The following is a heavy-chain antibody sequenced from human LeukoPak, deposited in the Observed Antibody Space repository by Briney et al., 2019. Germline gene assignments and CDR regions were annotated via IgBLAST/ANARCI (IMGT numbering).Heavy chain of an antibody. V-gene: IGHV3-23*01. D-gene: IGHD3-3*01. CDR3: AKDSLDFWSGYYNYYYYYGMDV. J-gene: IGHJ6*02. Sequence: GGSLRLSCAASGFTFSSYATSWVRQAPGKGLEWVSAISGSGGSTYYADSVKGRFTISRDNSKNTLYLQMNSLRAEDTAVYYCAKDSLDFWSGYYNYYYYYGMDVWGQGTTVTVSS. CDR1: GFTFSSYA. CDR2: ISGSGGST.